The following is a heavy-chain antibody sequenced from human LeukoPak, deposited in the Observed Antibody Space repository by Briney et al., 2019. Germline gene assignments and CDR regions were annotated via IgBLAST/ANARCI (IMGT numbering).Heavy chain of an antibody. J-gene: IGHJ4*02. CDR2: ISYDGSNK. CDR1: GFTFSSYA. CDR3: ARDQDDLSFRFDY. Sequence: GGSLRLSCAASGFTFSSYAMHWVGRAQGKGLEGVAVISYDGSNKYYADSVKGRFTISRDNSKNTLYLQMNSLRAEDTAVYYCARDQDDLSFRFDYWGQGTLVTVSS. D-gene: IGHD3-3*01. V-gene: IGHV3-30-3*01.